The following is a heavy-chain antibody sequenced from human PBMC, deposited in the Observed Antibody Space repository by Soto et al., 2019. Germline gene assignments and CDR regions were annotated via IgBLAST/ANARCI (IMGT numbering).Heavy chain of an antibody. J-gene: IGHJ6*02. Sequence: SETLSLTCTVSGGSLSSGGYYWTWIRQHPGKGLEWIGYNYYSGITYYNPSLKSRVTISLDTSKNQFSLKLSSVTAADTAVYYCARGSSIAGLYYGMDVWGQGTTVTVSS. D-gene: IGHD6-6*01. CDR3: ARGSSIAGLYYGMDV. CDR1: GGSLSSGGYY. CDR2: NYYSGIT. V-gene: IGHV4-31*03.